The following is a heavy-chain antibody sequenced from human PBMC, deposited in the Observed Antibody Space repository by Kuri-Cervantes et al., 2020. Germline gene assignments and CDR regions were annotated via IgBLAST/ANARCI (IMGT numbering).Heavy chain of an antibody. V-gene: IGHV1-58*01. CDR3: AEVNWNYGIWFDP. CDR2: IVVGSGNT. CDR1: GFTFTSSA. Sequence: SVKVSCKASGFTFTSSAVQWVRQARGQRLEWIGWIVVGSGNTNYAQKFQERVTITRDMSTSTAYMELSSLRSEDTAVYYCAEVNWNYGIWFDPWGQGTLVTVSS. D-gene: IGHD1-7*01. J-gene: IGHJ5*02.